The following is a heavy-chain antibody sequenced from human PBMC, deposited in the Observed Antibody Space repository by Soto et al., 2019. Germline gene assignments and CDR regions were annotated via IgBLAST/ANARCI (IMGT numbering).Heavy chain of an antibody. CDR2: ISSSGSTI. V-gene: IGHV3-11*01. CDR1: GFAFSDPY. Sequence: QVQLVESGGGLVKPGGSLRLSCAASGFAFSDPYMSWIRQAPGKGLEWISYISSSGSTIYYADAVKGRFTISRDNAKKSLYQQMDSLTADDTAVYYCARGGASVTTPFDYWGQGTQVTVSS. J-gene: IGHJ4*02. D-gene: IGHD4-17*01. CDR3: ARGGASVTTPFDY.